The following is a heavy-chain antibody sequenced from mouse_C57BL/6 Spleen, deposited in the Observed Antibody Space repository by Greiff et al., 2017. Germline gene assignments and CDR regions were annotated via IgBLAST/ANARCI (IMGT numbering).Heavy chain of an antibody. CDR3: ERHADYYGSSYDWYFDV. CDR1: GFTFSSYT. J-gene: IGHJ1*03. D-gene: IGHD1-1*01. V-gene: IGHV5-9*01. Sequence: EVQLVESGGGLVKPGGSLKLSCAASGFTFSSYTMSWVRQTPEKRLEWVATISGGGGNTYYPDSVKGRFTISRDNAKNTLYLQMSSLRSEDTALYYCERHADYYGSSYDWYFDVWGTGTTVTVSS. CDR2: ISGGGGNT.